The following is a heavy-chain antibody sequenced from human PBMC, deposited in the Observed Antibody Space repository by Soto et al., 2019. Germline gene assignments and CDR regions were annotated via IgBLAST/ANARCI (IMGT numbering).Heavy chain of an antibody. CDR3: AKVARPRADYGDILDY. V-gene: IGHV3-23*01. CDR1: GFTFSSYA. CDR2: ISGSGGST. Sequence: HPGGSLRLSCAASGFTFSSYAMSWVRQAPGKGLEWVSAISGSGGSTYYADSVKGRFTISRDNSKNTLYLQMSSLRAEDTAVYYCAKVARPRADYGDILDYWGQGTLVTGSS. J-gene: IGHJ4*02. D-gene: IGHD4-17*01.